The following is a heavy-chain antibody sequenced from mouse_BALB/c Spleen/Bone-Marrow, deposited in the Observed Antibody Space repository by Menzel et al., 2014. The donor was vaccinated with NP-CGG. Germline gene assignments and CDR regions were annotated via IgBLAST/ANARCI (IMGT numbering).Heavy chain of an antibody. CDR1: GFNIKATY. CDR2: IDPANGNT. CDR3: ALDRYDCPGFAY. Sequence: EVQLVESGAELVKPGDSVKLSRTASGFNIKATYMHWVKQRPEQGLEWIGRIDPANGNTKYDPKFQGKATITADTSSNTAYLQLSSLTSEDTAVYYCALDRYDCPGFAYWGQGTLVTVSA. D-gene: IGHD2-14*01. J-gene: IGHJ3*01. V-gene: IGHV14-3*02.